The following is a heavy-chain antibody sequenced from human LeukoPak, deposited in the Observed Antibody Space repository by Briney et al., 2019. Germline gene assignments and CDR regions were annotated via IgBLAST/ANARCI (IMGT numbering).Heavy chain of an antibody. D-gene: IGHD3-10*01. CDR1: GPSMINYY. V-gene: IGHV4-59*01. CDR3: ARVSEKVVLRYYYYYMDV. CDR2: IFYSGST. Sequence: SSTLSLTCTVSGPSMINYYWSSTRPPPGKGLEWVGSIFYSGSTNYHPSLKRRITISTQTPKNHLSLRLHSVTPAHPAVYYCARVSEKVVLRYYYYYMDVWSKGTTVTVSS. J-gene: IGHJ6*03.